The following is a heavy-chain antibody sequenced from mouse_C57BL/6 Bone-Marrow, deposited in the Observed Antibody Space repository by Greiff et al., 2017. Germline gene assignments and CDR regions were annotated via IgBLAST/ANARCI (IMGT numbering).Heavy chain of an antibody. J-gene: IGHJ2*01. CDR2: ISDGGSYT. D-gene: IGHD3-2*02. V-gene: IGHV5-4*01. Sequence: EVQLVESGGGLVKPGGSLKLSCAASGFTFSSYAMSWVRQTPEKRLEWVATISDGGSYTYYPDNVKGRFTISRDNAKNHLYLQMSHLKSEDTAMYYCARDRGQLRLNYFDYWGQGTTLTVSS. CDR3: ARDRGQLRLNYFDY. CDR1: GFTFSSYA.